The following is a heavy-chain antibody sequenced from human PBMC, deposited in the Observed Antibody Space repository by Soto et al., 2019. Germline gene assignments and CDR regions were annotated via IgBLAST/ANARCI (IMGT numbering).Heavy chain of an antibody. CDR3: ARARTTVTRTPPFDY. CDR2: ISSSGSTI. V-gene: IGHV3-11*01. J-gene: IGHJ4*02. CDR1: GFTFSDYY. Sequence: PGGSLRLSCAASGFTFSDYYMSWIRQAPGKGLEWVSYISSSGSTIYYADSVKGRFTISRDNAKNSLYLQMNSLRAEDTAVYYCARARTTVTRTPPFDYWGQGTLVTVSS. D-gene: IGHD4-17*01.